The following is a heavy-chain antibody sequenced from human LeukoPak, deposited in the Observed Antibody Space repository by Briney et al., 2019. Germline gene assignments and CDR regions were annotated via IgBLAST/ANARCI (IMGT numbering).Heavy chain of an antibody. D-gene: IGHD3-10*01. J-gene: IGHJ5*02. Sequence: GGSLRLSCAASGFTFSSYAMSWVRQAPGKGLEWVSAISGSGGSTYYADSVKGRFTISRDNSKNTLYLQMNSLRAEDTAVYYCAKDQDTYYYGSGSYYTYNWFDPWGQGTLVTVSS. CDR1: GFTFSSYA. CDR2: ISGSGGST. CDR3: AKDQDTYYYGSGSYYTYNWFDP. V-gene: IGHV3-23*01.